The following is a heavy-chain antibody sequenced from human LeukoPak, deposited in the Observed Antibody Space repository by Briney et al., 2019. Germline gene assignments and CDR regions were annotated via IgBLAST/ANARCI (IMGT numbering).Heavy chain of an antibody. CDR2: ISSSSSYI. CDR1: GFTFSSYS. CDR3: ARDPDYYDSSGPGDY. J-gene: IGHJ4*02. D-gene: IGHD3-22*01. Sequence: GGSLRLSCAASGFTFSSYSTNWVRQAPGKGLEWVSSISSSSSYIYYADSVKGRFTISSDNAKNSLYLQMNSLRAEDTAVYYCARDPDYYDSSGPGDYWGQGTLVTVSS. V-gene: IGHV3-21*01.